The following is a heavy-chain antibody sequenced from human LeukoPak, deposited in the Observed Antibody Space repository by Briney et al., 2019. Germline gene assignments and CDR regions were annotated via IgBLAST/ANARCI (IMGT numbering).Heavy chain of an antibody. D-gene: IGHD2-15*01. CDR1: GFTFSSYR. CDR2: ISSSSSTI. Sequence: GGSLRLSCAASGFTFSSYRMNWVRQAPGKGLEWVSYISSSSSTIYYADSVKGRFTISRDNAKNSLYLQMNSLRDEDTAVYYCARERGYCSGGSCYSPRDFDYWGQGTLVTVSS. J-gene: IGHJ4*02. CDR3: ARERGYCSGGSCYSPRDFDY. V-gene: IGHV3-48*02.